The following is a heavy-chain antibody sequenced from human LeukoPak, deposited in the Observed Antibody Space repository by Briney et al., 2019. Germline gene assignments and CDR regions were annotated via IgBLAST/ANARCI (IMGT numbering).Heavy chain of an antibody. CDR3: ARDRSDYYYDSSGYLY. V-gene: IGHV4-38-2*02. D-gene: IGHD3-22*01. CDR2: IYYSGST. Sequence: SETLSLTCTVSGYSISSGHYWGWIRQPPGKGLEWIGSIYYSGSTYYNPSLKSRVTISVDTSKNQFSLKLSSVTAADTAVYYCARDRSDYYYDSSGYLYWGQGTLVTVSS. J-gene: IGHJ4*02. CDR1: GYSISSGHY.